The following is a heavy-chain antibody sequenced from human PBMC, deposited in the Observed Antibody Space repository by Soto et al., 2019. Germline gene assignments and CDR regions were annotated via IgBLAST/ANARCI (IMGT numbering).Heavy chain of an antibody. CDR2: ISGSGGST. V-gene: IGHV3-23*01. Sequence: GGSLRLSCAASGFTFSSYAMSWVRQAPGKGLEWVSAISGSGGSTYYADSVKGRFTISRDNSKNTLYLQMNSLRAEDTAVYYCAKGKGSHSSSWYVVDYWGQGTLVTVSS. CDR1: GFTFSSYA. CDR3: AKGKGSHSSSWYVVDY. D-gene: IGHD6-13*01. J-gene: IGHJ4*02.